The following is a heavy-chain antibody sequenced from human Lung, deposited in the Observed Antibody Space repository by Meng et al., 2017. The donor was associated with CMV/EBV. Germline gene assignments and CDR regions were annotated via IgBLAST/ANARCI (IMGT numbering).Heavy chain of an antibody. J-gene: IGHJ4*02. CDR3: AKDDSAYFDFRSGYSTPPDY. CDR1: GFSFSSYG. D-gene: IGHD3-3*01. V-gene: IGHV3-30*02. Sequence: GGSLRLSCAASGFSFSSYGMQWVRQAPGKGLEWVTFIRYDGNKKYYVDSVKGRFTISRDNSKNMLYLQMNSLRAEDTAAYYCAKDDSAYFDFRSGYSTPPDYWGQGTLVTVSS. CDR2: IRYDGNKK.